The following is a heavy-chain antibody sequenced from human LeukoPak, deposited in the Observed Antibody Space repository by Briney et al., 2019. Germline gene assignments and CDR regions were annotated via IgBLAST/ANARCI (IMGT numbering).Heavy chain of an antibody. CDR3: ARCLWFGELFYFDY. CDR2: IYYSGST. CDR1: GGSISSSSYY. V-gene: IGHV4-39*07. D-gene: IGHD3-10*01. Sequence: SETLSLTCTVSGGSISSSSYYWGWIRQPPGKGLEWIGSIYYSGSTYYNPSLKSRVTISVDTSKNQFSLKLSSVTAADTAVYYCARCLWFGELFYFDYWGQGTLVTVSS. J-gene: IGHJ4*02.